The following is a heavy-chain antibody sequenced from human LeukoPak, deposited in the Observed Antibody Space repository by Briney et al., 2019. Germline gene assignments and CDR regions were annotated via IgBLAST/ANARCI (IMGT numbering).Heavy chain of an antibody. Sequence: GGSLRLSCAASGFTFSNAWMSWVRQAPGKGLEWVGRIKSKTDGGTTDYAAPVKGRFTISRDDSKNTLYLQMNSLRAEDTAVYYCARDHRDIVVVVAATTVYYFDYWGQGTLVTVSS. J-gene: IGHJ4*02. D-gene: IGHD2-15*01. CDR1: GFTFSNAW. CDR2: IKSKTDGGTT. CDR3: ARDHRDIVVVVAATTVYYFDY. V-gene: IGHV3-15*01.